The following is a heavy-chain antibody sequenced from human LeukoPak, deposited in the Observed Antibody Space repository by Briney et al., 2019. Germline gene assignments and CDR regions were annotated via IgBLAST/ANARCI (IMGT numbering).Heavy chain of an antibody. J-gene: IGHJ4*02. CDR2: INHSGST. D-gene: IGHD6-19*01. V-gene: IGHV4-34*01. CDR3: ARERRDSSGWYDY. CDR1: GGSFSGYY. Sequence: PSETLSLTCAVYGGSFSGYYWSWIRQPPGKGLEWIGEINHSGSTNYNPSLKSRVTISVDTSKNQFSLKLSSVTAADTAMYYCARERRDSSGWYDYWGQGTLVTVSS.